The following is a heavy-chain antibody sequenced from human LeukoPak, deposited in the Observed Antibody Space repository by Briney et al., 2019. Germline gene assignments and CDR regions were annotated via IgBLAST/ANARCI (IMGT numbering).Heavy chain of an antibody. V-gene: IGHV1-2*02. CDR3: ARGLTTYYYDSSGYGDY. CDR1: GYTFTGYY. Sequence: ASVKVSCKASGYTFTGYYMHWVRQAPGQGLEWMGWISPNSGGTNYAQKVQGRVTMTRDTSISTAYMELSRLRSDDTAVYYCARGLTTYYYDSSGYGDYWGQGTLVTVSS. D-gene: IGHD3-22*01. J-gene: IGHJ4*02. CDR2: ISPNSGGT.